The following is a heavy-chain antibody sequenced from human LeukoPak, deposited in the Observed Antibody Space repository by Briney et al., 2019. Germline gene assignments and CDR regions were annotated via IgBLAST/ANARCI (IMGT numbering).Heavy chain of an antibody. CDR2: MSYDGTHK. Sequence: GGSLRLSCAASGFTFSNYGLHWVRQAPGKGLEWVAFMSYDGTHKYYADSARGRFTISRDNSKNTLFLQMNSLRTEDTAVYYCAKDRTPYWGQGTLVTVSS. V-gene: IGHV3-30*18. CDR1: GFTFSNYG. CDR3: AKDRTPY. J-gene: IGHJ4*02.